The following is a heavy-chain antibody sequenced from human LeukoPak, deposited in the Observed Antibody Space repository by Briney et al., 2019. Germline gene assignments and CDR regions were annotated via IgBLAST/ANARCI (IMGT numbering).Heavy chain of an antibody. Sequence: SETLSLTCTVSGGSISSNRHYWGWIRQPPGKGLEWIGNIYYGGSTYYNPSLKSRVTISVDTSKNQFSLKLSSVTAADTAVCYCTRLLKYSGSYYCDYWGQGSLVTVSS. J-gene: IGHJ4*02. D-gene: IGHD1-26*01. CDR1: GGSISSNRHY. CDR3: TRLLKYSGSYYCDY. V-gene: IGHV4-39*01. CDR2: IYYGGST.